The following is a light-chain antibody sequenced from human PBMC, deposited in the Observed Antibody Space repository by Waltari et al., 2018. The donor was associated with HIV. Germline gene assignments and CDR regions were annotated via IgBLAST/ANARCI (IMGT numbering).Light chain of an antibody. J-gene: IGLJ3*02. Sequence: QSALTQPPSASGSPGQSVTISCTGTNSDIGAYNYVSWYQQHPGKAPTFMIYEVNRRPSWVTDRLSGSKSGNTASLTVSGLQAEDESEYYCSSYAGSNEWVFCGGTTLTVL. CDR1: NSDIGAYNY. V-gene: IGLV2-8*01. CDR3: SSYAGSNEWV. CDR2: EVN.